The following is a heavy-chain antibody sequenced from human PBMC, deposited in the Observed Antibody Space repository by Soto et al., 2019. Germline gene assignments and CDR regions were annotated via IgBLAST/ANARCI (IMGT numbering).Heavy chain of an antibody. CDR3: ARLFSTSPVRYYYYGMDV. CDR2: IIPIFGTA. V-gene: IGHV1-69*13. Sequence: SVKVSCKASGGTFSSYAISWVRQAPGQGLEWMGGIIPIFGTANYAQKFQGRVTITADESTSTAYMELSSLRSEDTAVYYCARLFSTSPVRYYYYGMDVWGQGTTVTVSS. D-gene: IGHD2-2*01. CDR1: GGTFSSYA. J-gene: IGHJ6*02.